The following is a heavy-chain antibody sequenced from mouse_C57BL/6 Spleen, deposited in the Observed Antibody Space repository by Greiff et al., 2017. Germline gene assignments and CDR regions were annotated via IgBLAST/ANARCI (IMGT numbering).Heavy chain of an antibody. V-gene: IGHV1-72*01. Sequence: QVQLQQPGAELVKPGASVKLSCKASGYTFTSYWLHWVKQRPGRGLEWIGRIDPNSGGTKYNEKFKSKATLTVDKPSSTAYMQLSSLTSGDSAVYYCARSGYVYDWGAYWGQGTLVTVSA. CDR2: IDPNSGGT. CDR3: ARSGYVYDWGAY. J-gene: IGHJ3*01. CDR1: GYTFTSYW. D-gene: IGHD2-2*01.